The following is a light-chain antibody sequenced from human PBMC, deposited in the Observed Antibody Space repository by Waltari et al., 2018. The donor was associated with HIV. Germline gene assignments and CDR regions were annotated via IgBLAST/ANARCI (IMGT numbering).Light chain of an antibody. Sequence: QSALTQPHSVSGSPGQSLTISCAGTSSYVDTFVSWYQQHPGKAPQVIIYDVNHRPSGFPERFSGSKSGNTAFLTISGLQAEDEAEYHCCSHAGNFIFAFGTGTKVTVL. V-gene: IGLV2-11*01. CDR3: CSHAGNFIFA. CDR1: SSYVDTF. CDR2: DVN. J-gene: IGLJ1*01.